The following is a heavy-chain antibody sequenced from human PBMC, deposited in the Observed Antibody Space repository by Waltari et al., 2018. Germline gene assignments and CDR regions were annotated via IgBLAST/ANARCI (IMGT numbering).Heavy chain of an antibody. J-gene: IGHJ4*02. CDR2: IYYSGSN. D-gene: IGHD4-17*01. Sequence: QLPLQESGPGLVKPSETLSLTCTVSGGSISSSSYSWGWIRQPPGKGLEWIGSIYYSGSNYYNPSLKSRVTISVDTSKNQCSLKLSSVTAADTAVYYCARHWATVTTVDYWGQGTLVTVSS. CDR1: GGSISSSSYS. CDR3: ARHWATVTTVDY. V-gene: IGHV4-39*01.